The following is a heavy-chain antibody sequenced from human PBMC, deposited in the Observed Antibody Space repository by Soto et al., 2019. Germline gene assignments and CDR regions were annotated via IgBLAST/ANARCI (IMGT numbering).Heavy chain of an antibody. J-gene: IGHJ4*02. CDR2: IIPIFGTA. V-gene: IGHV1-69*13. CDR1: GGTFSSYA. D-gene: IGHD3-22*01. Sequence: GASVKVSCKASGGTFSSYAISWVRQAPGQGLEWMGGIIPIFGTANYAQKFQGRVTITADESTSTAYMELSSLRSEDTAVYYCARDLDYYDSSGYLIYWGQGTLVTVS. CDR3: ARDLDYYDSSGYLIY.